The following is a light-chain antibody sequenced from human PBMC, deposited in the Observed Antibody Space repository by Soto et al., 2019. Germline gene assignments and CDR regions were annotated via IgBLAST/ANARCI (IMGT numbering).Light chain of an antibody. J-gene: IGLJ1*01. CDR2: QVT. CDR1: SGDLAIYNY. V-gene: IGLV2-14*01. Sequence: SVLTQPASVSGSPGQSITISCTGTSGDLAIYNYVSWYQQQPGKAPKLMIYQVTNRPSGVSNRFSGSRSGNTASLTISGLQAEDEADYYCSSYTDSSNYVFGTGTK. CDR3: SSYTDSSNYV.